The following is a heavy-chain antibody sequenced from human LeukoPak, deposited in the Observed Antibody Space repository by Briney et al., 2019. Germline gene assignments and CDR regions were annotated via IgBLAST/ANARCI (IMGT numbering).Heavy chain of an antibody. Sequence: GESLRLSCTASGFTFSSYEMNWVRQAPGRGLEWVSYISSTGTTIYYADSVKGRFTISRDNTKNSLYLQMNSLRAEDTAVYYCARDERPNAFDIWGQGTMVTVSS. CDR1: GFTFSSYE. J-gene: IGHJ3*02. V-gene: IGHV3-48*03. CDR3: ARDERPNAFDI. CDR2: ISSTGTTI.